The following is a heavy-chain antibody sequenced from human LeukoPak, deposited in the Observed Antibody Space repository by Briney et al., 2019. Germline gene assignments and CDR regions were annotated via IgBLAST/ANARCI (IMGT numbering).Heavy chain of an antibody. D-gene: IGHD1-1*01. CDR2: IIPIFGTA. Sequence: SVKVSCKASGGTFSSYAISWLRQAPGQGLEWMGGIIPIFGTANYAQKFQGRVTITADESTSTAYIELSSLRSEDTAVYYCARDYIDGTGYYYYYMDVWGKGTTVTVSS. CDR3: ARDYIDGTGYYYYYMDV. CDR1: GGTFSSYA. V-gene: IGHV1-69*01. J-gene: IGHJ6*03.